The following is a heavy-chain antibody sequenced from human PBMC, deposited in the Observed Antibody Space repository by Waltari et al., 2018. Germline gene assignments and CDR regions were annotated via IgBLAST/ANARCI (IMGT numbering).Heavy chain of an antibody. CDR2: MYYTGNA. CDR3: ARDYPAAHVFDY. V-gene: IGHV4-59*01. CDR1: GASITTYY. D-gene: IGHD2-15*01. Sequence: QVQLQESGPGLVKPSETLSLSCTVSGASITTYYYSWIRQSPGKGLQWIGSMYYTGNAYYNPSLKSRVTISLDTSKNQFSLSLTSVTTADTAVYYCARDYPAAHVFDYWGQGTVVAVSS. J-gene: IGHJ4*02.